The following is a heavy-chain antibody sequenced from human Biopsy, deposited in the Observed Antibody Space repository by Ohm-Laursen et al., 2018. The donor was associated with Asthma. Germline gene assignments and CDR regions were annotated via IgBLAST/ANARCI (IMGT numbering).Heavy chain of an antibody. V-gene: IGHV1-69*13. CDR3: ARKAGSCISRTCYSLDF. CDR2: INSVFGTT. CDR1: GGTFNTYV. D-gene: IGHD2-2*01. Sequence: SVKVSCKSLGGTFNTYVIGWVRQAPGQGLEWMGGINSVFGTTTYPQKFQDRVTITADDPTSTVYMELSSLRSEDTAAYYCARKAGSCISRTCYSLDFWGQGTLVTVSS. J-gene: IGHJ4*02.